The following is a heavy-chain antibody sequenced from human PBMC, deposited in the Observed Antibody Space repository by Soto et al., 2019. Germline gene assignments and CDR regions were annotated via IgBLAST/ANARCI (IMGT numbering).Heavy chain of an antibody. CDR1: GGSFSGYY. J-gene: IGHJ5*02. D-gene: IGHD3-9*01. V-gene: IGHV4-34*01. CDR2: INHSGST. CDR3: ARGRRYFDWSRPFWFDP. Sequence: QVQLQQWGAGLLKPSETLSLTCAVYGGSFSGYYWSWIRQPPGKGPEWIGEINHSGSTNYNPSLKSRVTISVDTFKNQFSLKLSSVTAADTAVYYCARGRRYFDWSRPFWFDPWGQGTLVTVSS.